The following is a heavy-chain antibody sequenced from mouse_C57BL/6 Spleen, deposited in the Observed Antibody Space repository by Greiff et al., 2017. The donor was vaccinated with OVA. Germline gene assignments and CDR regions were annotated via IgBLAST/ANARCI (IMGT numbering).Heavy chain of an antibody. CDR1: GYSITSGYY. J-gene: IGHJ1*03. Sequence: VQLKESGPGLVKPSQSLSLTCSVPGYSITSGYYWNWIRQFPGNKLEWMGYISYDGSNNYNPSLKNRISITRDTSKNQFFLKLNSVTTEDTATYYCARVSANWEWYFDVWGTGTTVTVSS. CDR2: ISYDGSN. CDR3: ARVSANWEWYFDV. V-gene: IGHV3-6*01. D-gene: IGHD4-1*01.